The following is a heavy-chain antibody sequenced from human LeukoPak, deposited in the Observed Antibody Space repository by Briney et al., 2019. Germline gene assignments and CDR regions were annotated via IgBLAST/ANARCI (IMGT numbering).Heavy chain of an antibody. D-gene: IGHD6-13*01. CDR2: IYYSGST. CDR1: GGSISSYY. Sequence: PSETLSLTCTVSGGSISSYYWSWTRQPPGKGLEWIGYIYYSGSTNYNPSLKSRVTISVDTSKNQFSLKLSSVTAADTAVYYCARRGISCHPVCYYYMDVWGKGTTVTVSS. V-gene: IGHV4-59*08. J-gene: IGHJ6*03. CDR3: ARRGISCHPVCYYYMDV.